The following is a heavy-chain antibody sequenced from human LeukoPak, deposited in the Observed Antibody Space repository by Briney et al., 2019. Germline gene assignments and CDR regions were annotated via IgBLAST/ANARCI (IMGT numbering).Heavy chain of an antibody. CDR1: GLRFRNYG. J-gene: IGHJ4*02. Sequence: GGSLRLSCVVSGLRFRNYGMHWVRQAPGKGLEWVAVIYYDGSNRYYADSVKGRFTVSRDNAKNTLYLQMDSLRAEDTAVYYCATDRNSGKYYDYWGQGTLVTVSS. D-gene: IGHD1-26*01. CDR3: ATDRNSGKYYDY. V-gene: IGHV3-33*01. CDR2: IYYDGSNR.